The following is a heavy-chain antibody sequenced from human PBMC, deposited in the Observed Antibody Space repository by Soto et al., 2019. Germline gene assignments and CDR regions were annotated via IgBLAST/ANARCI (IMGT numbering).Heavy chain of an antibody. J-gene: IGHJ6*02. V-gene: IGHV5-51*01. D-gene: IGHD3-10*01. CDR1: GFIFTNYW. CDR3: ARQYYYGSVVNYYYYGMDV. Sequence: GESLKISCKGSGFIFTNYWIGWVRQMPGKGLEWMGIIYPADSNVRYSPSFQGQVTISVDKSISTAYLQWTSLKASDTAIYYCARQYYYGSVVNYYYYGMDVWGQGTTVTVS. CDR2: IYPADSNV.